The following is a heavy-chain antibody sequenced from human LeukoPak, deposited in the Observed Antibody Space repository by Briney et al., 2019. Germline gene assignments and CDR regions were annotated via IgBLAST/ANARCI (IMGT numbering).Heavy chain of an antibody. D-gene: IGHD4-17*01. CDR2: ISAYNGNT. CDR3: AREVYYGDYGGAWFDP. V-gene: IGHV1-18*01. Sequence: ASVKDSCKASGYTFTSYGISWVRQAPGQGLEWMGWISAYNGNTNYAQKLQGRVTMTTDTSTSTAYMELRSLRSDDTAVYYCAREVYYGDYGGAWFDPWGQGTLVTVSS. J-gene: IGHJ5*02. CDR1: GYTFTSYG.